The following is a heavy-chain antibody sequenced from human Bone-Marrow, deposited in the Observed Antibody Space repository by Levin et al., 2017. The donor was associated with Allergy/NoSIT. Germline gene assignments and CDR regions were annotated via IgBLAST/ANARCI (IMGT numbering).Heavy chain of an antibody. Sequence: GGSLRLSCAASGFPFTTYALGWVRQAPGKGLEWVSVISASGGSTDYADSVKGRFTISRDNSKNTLYLQMNSLRADDTAVYYCAKGPFSSSSRGYYFDIWGQGALVTVSS. V-gene: IGHV3-23*01. CDR2: ISASGGST. D-gene: IGHD6-6*01. J-gene: IGHJ4*02. CDR1: GFPFTTYA. CDR3: AKGPFSSSSRGYYFDI.